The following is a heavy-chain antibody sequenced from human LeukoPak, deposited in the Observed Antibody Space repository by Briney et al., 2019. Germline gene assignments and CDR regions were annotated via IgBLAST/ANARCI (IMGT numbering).Heavy chain of an antibody. CDR3: ARAYGDCSPFDY. V-gene: IGHV3-30*04. Sequence: GGSLRLSCTASGFTFSSYAMHWVRQAPGKGLEWVAVISYDGSNKYYADSVKGRFTISRDNSKNTLYLQMNSMRAEDTAVYYCARAYGDCSPFDYWGQGTLVTVSS. J-gene: IGHJ4*02. D-gene: IGHD4-17*01. CDR1: GFTFSSYA. CDR2: ISYDGSNK.